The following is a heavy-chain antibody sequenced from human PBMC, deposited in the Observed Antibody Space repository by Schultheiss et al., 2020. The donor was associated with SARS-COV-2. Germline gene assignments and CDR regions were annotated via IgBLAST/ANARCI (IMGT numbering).Heavy chain of an antibody. CDR3: AKGYRVYSGSYLDYFDY. CDR2: ISGSGGST. Sequence: GGSLRLSFAASGFTFSSYAMSWVRQAPGKGLEWVSVISGSGGSTYYADSVKGRFTISRDNSKNTLYLQMNSLRAEDTAVYYCAKGYRVYSGSYLDYFDYWGQGTLVTVSS. V-gene: IGHV3-23*01. D-gene: IGHD1-26*01. J-gene: IGHJ4*02. CDR1: GFTFSSYA.